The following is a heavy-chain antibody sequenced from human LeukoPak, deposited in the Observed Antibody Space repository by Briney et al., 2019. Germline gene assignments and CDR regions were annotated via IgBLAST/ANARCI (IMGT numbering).Heavy chain of an antibody. CDR2: IKPDGSQI. V-gene: IGHV3-7*03. CDR1: GFTFSSYW. CDR3: AKVTTNGYWYAFDI. D-gene: IGHD2-8*02. J-gene: IGHJ3*02. Sequence: PGGSLRLSCAASGFTFSSYWMHWVRQAPGKGLEWVANIKPDGSQIYYVDSVKGRFTISRDNAKNSLYLQMNSLRAEDTAVYYCAKVTTNGYWYAFDIWGQGTMVTVSS.